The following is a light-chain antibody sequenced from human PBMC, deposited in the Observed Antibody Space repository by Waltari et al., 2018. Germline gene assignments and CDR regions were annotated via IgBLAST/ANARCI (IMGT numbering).Light chain of an antibody. CDR1: RSSIGSNY. CDR2: EDS. V-gene: IGLV6-57*01. J-gene: IGLJ3*02. CDR3: HSYDASNPVV. Sequence: FLLTQPHSVSESPGKTVTISRTRTRSSIGSNYAQWSQQRPGSPPTTVIFEDSPCPSVVPYRFSGSVDISSTSASLTTSALETADEADYYCHSYDASNPVVFGGRTKLTVL.